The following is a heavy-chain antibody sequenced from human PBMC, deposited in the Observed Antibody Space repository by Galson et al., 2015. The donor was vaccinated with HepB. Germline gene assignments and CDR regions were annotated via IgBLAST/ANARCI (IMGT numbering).Heavy chain of an antibody. CDR3: ARDSGSDYYGSGSFDH. V-gene: IGHV3-66*01. Sequence: SLRLSCAASGFTGSTNYLSWVRQAPGTGLEWVSVIYSAVSTYHADSVKGRFTITRDNSKHTLYLKMNSLGAEGTAVYYGARDSGSDYYGSGSFDHLGQGTLFTVSS. CDR1: GFTGSTNY. D-gene: IGHD3-10*01. J-gene: IGHJ4*02. CDR2: IYSAVST.